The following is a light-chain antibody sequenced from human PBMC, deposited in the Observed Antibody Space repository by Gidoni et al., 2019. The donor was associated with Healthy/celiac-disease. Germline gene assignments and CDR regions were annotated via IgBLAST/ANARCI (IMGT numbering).Light chain of an antibody. J-gene: IGKJ5*01. CDR1: QSISSY. CDR2: AAS. V-gene: IGKV1-39*01. CDR3: QQSYRTPPIT. Sequence: DIQMTQSPSSLSASVRDRVTITSRARQSISSYLNWYQQKPGKDPKLLIYAASSLQSVVPSRCSGSGSGTDFTLTISSLQPEDFATYYCQQSYRTPPITFGQGTKLEIK.